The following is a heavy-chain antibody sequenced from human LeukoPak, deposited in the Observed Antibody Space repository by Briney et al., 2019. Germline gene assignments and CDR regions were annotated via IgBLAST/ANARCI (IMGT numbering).Heavy chain of an antibody. CDR2: IYYSGST. V-gene: IGHV4-39*07. J-gene: IGHJ4*02. CDR1: GGSISSSSYY. CDR3: ARDQSADY. Sequence: SETLSLTCTVSGGSISSSSYYWGWIRQPPGKGLEWIGSIYYSGSTYYNPSLKSRVTISVDTSKNQFSLKLSSVTAADTAVYYCARDQSADYWGQGTLVTVSS.